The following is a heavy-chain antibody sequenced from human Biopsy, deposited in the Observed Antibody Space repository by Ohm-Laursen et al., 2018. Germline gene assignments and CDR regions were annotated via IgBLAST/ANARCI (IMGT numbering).Heavy chain of an antibody. CDR3: ARNSGNYKYDAFDI. CDR1: GYSFPTYW. CDR2: IYPSDSNT. D-gene: IGHD1-7*01. Sequence: RESLRISGKGSGYSFPTYWIGWVRQMPGKGLEWMGIIYPSDSNTIYSPSFQGQVTISADKSISTAYLQLTSLKASDTAMYYCARNSGNYKYDAFDIWGLGTMVTVSS. J-gene: IGHJ3*02. V-gene: IGHV5-51*01.